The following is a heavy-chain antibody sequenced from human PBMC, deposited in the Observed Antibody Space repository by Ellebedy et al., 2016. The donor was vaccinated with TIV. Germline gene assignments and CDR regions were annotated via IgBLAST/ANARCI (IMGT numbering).Heavy chain of an antibody. D-gene: IGHD2-8*01. Sequence: SETLSLXXTVSGGSISSSSYYWGWIRQPPGKGLEWIGSIYYSGSTYYNPSLKSRVTISVDTSKNQFSLKLSSVTAADTAVYYCAMYYPSGQYSPWARFDYWGQGTLVTVSS. CDR2: IYYSGST. CDR3: AMYYPSGQYSPWARFDY. CDR1: GGSISSSSYY. V-gene: IGHV4-39*07. J-gene: IGHJ4*02.